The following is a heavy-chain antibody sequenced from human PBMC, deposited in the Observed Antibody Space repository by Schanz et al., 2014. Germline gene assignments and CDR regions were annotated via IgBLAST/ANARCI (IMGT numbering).Heavy chain of an antibody. V-gene: IGHV1-69*04. Sequence: QVQLVQSGAEVKKPGSPVKVSCKSSGGTFSSYAISWVRQAPGQGLEWMGRIIPVLAIANYAQKFQGRVTITADRSTSTAYMELSSLRSEDTAVYYCAREVGLYDRGWFDPWGQGTLVTVSS. CDR1: GGTFSSYA. CDR2: IIPVLAIA. CDR3: AREVGLYDRGWFDP. D-gene: IGHD3-22*01. J-gene: IGHJ5*02.